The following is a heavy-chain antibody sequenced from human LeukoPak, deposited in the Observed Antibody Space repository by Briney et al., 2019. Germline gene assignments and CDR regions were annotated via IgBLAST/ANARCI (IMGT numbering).Heavy chain of an antibody. D-gene: IGHD6-13*01. CDR3: ARDRQYGSSWRRTSFDP. CDR2: INPNRGTT. CDR1: GYTFNGYY. J-gene: IGHJ5*02. Sequence: ASVKVSCRASGYTFNGYYINWVRQAPGQSLEWMCWINPNRGTTKFAETFQGRLTLTRDTSVNTAYMELNSLTSDDTAVYFCARDRQYGSSWRRTSFDPWGQGTLVTVSS. V-gene: IGHV1-2*02.